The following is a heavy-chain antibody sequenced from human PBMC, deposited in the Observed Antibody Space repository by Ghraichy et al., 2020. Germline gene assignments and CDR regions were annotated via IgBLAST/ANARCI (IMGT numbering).Heavy chain of an antibody. Sequence: SETLSLTCAVSGGSISSGGYSWSWIRQPPGKGLEWIGYIYHSGSTYYNPSLKSRVTISVDRSKNQFSLKLSSVTAADTAVYYCARERARANENWFDPWGQGTLVTVSS. V-gene: IGHV4-30-2*01. CDR3: ARERARANENWFDP. D-gene: IGHD6-6*01. CDR1: GGSISSGGYS. CDR2: IYHSGST. J-gene: IGHJ5*02.